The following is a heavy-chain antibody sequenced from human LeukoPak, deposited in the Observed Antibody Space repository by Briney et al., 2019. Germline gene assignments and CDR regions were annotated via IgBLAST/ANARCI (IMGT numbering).Heavy chain of an antibody. CDR2: IYYSGST. V-gene: IGHV4-59*08. CDR3: ARQLAYGSGRFNYYYGMDV. CDR1: GGSISSYY. Sequence: SETLSLTCTVSGGSISSYYWSWIRQPPGKGLEWIGYIYYSGSTNYNPSLKSRVTISVDTSKNQFSLKLSSVTAADTAVYYCARQLAYGSGRFNYYYGMDVWGQGTTVTVSS. D-gene: IGHD3-10*01. J-gene: IGHJ6*02.